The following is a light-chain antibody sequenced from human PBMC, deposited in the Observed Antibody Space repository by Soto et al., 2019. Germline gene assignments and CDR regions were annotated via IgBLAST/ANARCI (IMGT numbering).Light chain of an antibody. J-gene: IGKJ1*01. Sequence: EIVLTQSPGTLSLSPGERATLSCRASQSVSRNYLAWYQQRPGQAPRLLIYDAFNRATGIPDRFSGRGSGTDFTLTISRLEPEDFAVYYCQQYGDSPRTLGQGTKVDIK. CDR2: DAF. CDR3: QQYGDSPRT. CDR1: QSVSRNY. V-gene: IGKV3-20*01.